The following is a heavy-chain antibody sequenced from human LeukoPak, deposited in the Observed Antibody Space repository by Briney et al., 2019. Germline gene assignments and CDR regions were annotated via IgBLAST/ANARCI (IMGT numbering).Heavy chain of an antibody. Sequence: ASVKVSCKASGGTFSSYAISWVRQAPGQGLEWMGGIIPIFGTANYAQKFQGRVTITADESTSTAYMELSSPRSEDTAVYYCARAKRRDYDSSGYYPPPYYYYYGMDVWGQGTTVTVSS. D-gene: IGHD3-22*01. CDR2: IIPIFGTA. CDR1: GGTFSSYA. V-gene: IGHV1-69*13. CDR3: ARAKRRDYDSSGYYPPPYYYYYGMDV. J-gene: IGHJ6*02.